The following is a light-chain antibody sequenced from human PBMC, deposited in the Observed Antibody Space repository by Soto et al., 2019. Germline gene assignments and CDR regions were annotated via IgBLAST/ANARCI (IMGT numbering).Light chain of an antibody. CDR3: QSYDSCTVV. Sequence: NFMLTQPHSVSESPGKTVTISCTRSSGSIASNDVQWYQQRPGSAPTTVIYENNQRPSGVPDRFSGSTDGSSNSASLTISGLQTEDEADYYCQSYDSCTVVFGGGTKLTVL. V-gene: IGLV6-57*04. CDR1: SGSIASND. CDR2: ENN. J-gene: IGLJ2*01.